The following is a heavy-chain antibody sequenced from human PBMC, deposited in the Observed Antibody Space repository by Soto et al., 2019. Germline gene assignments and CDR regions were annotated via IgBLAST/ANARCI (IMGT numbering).Heavy chain of an antibody. CDR2: IYHSGST. CDR1: GYSISSCYY. D-gene: IGHD3-22*01. J-gene: IGHJ5*02. Sequence: SETLSLTCAVSGYSISSCYYWGWIRQPPGKGLEWIGSIYHSGSTYYNPSLKSRVTISVDTSKNQFSLKLSSVTAADTAVYYCAREDSNRNNWFDPWGQGTLVTVSS. V-gene: IGHV4-38-2*02. CDR3: AREDSNRNNWFDP.